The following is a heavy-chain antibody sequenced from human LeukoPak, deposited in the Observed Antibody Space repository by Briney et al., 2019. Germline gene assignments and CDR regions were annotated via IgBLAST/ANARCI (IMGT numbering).Heavy chain of an antibody. V-gene: IGHV4-31*03. Sequence: SETLSLTCTVSGGSISSGGYYWSWIRQHPGKGLEWIGYIYYSGSTYYNPSLKSRVTISVDTSKNQFSLKLSSVTAADTAVYYCASTRRYGSGSYNFDYWGQGTLVTVSS. D-gene: IGHD3-10*01. CDR3: ASTRRYGSGSYNFDY. CDR1: GGSISSGGYY. CDR2: IYYSGST. J-gene: IGHJ4*02.